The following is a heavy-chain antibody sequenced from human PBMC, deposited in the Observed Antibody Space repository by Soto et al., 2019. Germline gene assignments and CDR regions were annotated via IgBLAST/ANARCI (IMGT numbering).Heavy chain of an antibody. CDR2: IWYDGSNT. V-gene: IGHV3-33*01. J-gene: IGHJ4*02. CDR3: FIEMAERWHPFDY. Sequence: GGSLRLSCVASGFFFRDFGMHWVRQAPGKGLEWVSVIWYDGSNTYQGESVKGRFTMSRDISKNTLYLQMESLRPEDTAVYYWFIEMAERWHPFDYGGQVNLVTVPS. CDR1: GFFFRDFG. D-gene: IGHD6-19*01.